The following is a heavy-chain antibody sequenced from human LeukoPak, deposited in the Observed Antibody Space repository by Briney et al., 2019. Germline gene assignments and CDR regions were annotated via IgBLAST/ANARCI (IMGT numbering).Heavy chain of an antibody. Sequence: PGGSLRLSCAASGFTFSNHAMNWVRQAPGKGLEWVSIISGSGTVTYYADSAKGRFTISRDNSKNTLYLQMNSLRAEDTAVYYCAKTSVGEGRIIGSGYFDNWGQGTLVTVSS. CDR3: AKTSVGEGRIIGSGYFDN. CDR2: ISGSGTVT. J-gene: IGHJ4*02. V-gene: IGHV3-23*01. D-gene: IGHD2-15*01. CDR1: GFTFSNHA.